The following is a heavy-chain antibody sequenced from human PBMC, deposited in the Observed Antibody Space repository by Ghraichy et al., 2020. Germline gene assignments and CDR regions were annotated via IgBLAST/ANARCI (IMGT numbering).Heavy chain of an antibody. V-gene: IGHV3-48*02. CDR3: ARGRSSGWYYFDY. D-gene: IGHD6-19*01. J-gene: IGHJ4*02. CDR2: ISSGSSTI. Sequence: GGSLRLSCAASGFTFSSYSMNWVRQAPGKGLEWVSYISSGSSTIYYADSVKGRFTISRDNAKNSLYLQMNSLRDEDTAVYYCARGRSSGWYYFDYWGQGTLVTVSS. CDR1: GFTFSSYS.